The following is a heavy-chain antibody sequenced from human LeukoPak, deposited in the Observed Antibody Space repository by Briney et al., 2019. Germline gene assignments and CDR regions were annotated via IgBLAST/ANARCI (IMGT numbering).Heavy chain of an antibody. CDR1: GFTFSSYS. CDR3: ARDNLNCGGDCFSSRAFDI. V-gene: IGHV3-48*02. CDR2: ISSGSSTI. Sequence: GGSLRLSCAASGFTFSSYSMNWVRQAPGMGLEWVSYISSGSSTIYYADSVKGRFTISRDNAKNSLYLQMNSLRDEDTAVYYCARDNLNCGGDCFSSRAFDIWGQGTMVTVSS. J-gene: IGHJ3*02. D-gene: IGHD2-21*02.